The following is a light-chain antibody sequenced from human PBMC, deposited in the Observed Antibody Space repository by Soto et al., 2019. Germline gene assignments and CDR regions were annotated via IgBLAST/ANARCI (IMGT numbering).Light chain of an antibody. V-gene: IGKV3-20*01. CDR2: GAS. J-gene: IGKJ5*01. Sequence: DSVLSQSPGTLSLSPGERATLSCRASQSVRSTHLAWYQLKPGQAPRLFIYGASSRATGIPDRFSGSGSGTDFTLTISRLEPEDFAVYICQQYGTSPRTFAQGTRLEIK. CDR1: QSVRSTH. CDR3: QQYGTSPRT.